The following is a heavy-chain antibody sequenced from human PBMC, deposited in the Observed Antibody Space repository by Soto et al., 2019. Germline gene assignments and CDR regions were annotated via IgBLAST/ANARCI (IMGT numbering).Heavy chain of an antibody. CDR2: IYPGDSDT. D-gene: IGHD1-26*01. CDR3: ARRSGSSGGDYYYGMDV. CDR1: GYSFTSYW. J-gene: IGHJ6*02. V-gene: IGHV5-51*01. Sequence: GESLKISCKGSGYSFTSYWIGWVRQMPGKGLEWMGIIYPGDSDTRYSPSFQGQVTISADKSISTAYLQWSSLKASDTAMYYCARRSGSSGGDYYYGMDVWGQGTTVTSP.